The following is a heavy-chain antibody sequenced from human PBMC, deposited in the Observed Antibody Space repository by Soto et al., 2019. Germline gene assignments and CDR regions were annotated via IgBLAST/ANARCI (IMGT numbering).Heavy chain of an antibody. V-gene: IGHV4-30-2*01. CDR3: ARWAGAYCGGDCYPHYYYYLLDV. Sequence: LSLTCTVSGGSINSGDYSWTWIRQPPGKGLEWIGYIYHTGTTYYNMSLKSRVTISVDRSKNQFSLKLSSVTAADTAVYYCARWAGAYCGGDCYPHYYYYLLDVWGQGTTVTVSS. CDR2: IYHTGTT. J-gene: IGHJ6*02. CDR1: GGSINSGDYS. D-gene: IGHD2-21*02.